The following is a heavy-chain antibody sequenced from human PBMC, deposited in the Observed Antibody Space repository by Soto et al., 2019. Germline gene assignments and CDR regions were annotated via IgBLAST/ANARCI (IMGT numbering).Heavy chain of an antibody. D-gene: IGHD2-8*01. Sequence: ASVKVSCKASGYTLTAYYIHWVRQAPGQGLEWMGWINPTSGDTNYAQKFQGRGTMTRDPSIYTACMGLSRLTFDDPAVYYCASHNGSGAWFDPWGQGTLVSVSS. J-gene: IGHJ5*02. V-gene: IGHV1-2*02. CDR2: INPTSGDT. CDR3: ASHNGSGAWFDP. CDR1: GYTLTAYY.